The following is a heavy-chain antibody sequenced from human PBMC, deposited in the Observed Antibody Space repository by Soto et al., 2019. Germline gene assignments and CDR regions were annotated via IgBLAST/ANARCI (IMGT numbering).Heavy chain of an antibody. CDR1: GFIFSSYD. CDR3: ARGTVRDHDFGDY. CDR2: ITTTGDT. D-gene: IGHD4-17*01. Sequence: GGSLRLSCAASGFIFSSYDVHWVRQAPGKGLEWVSVITTTGDTYYAASVKGRFTISRENAKNSLYLQVNSLRAEDTAVYYCARGTVRDHDFGDYWGQGTLVTVSS. J-gene: IGHJ4*02. V-gene: IGHV3-13*01.